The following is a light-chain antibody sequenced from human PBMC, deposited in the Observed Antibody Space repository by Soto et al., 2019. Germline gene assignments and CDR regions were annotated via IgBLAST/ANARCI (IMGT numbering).Light chain of an antibody. V-gene: IGKV1-5*01. CDR3: QQYNSDMCT. CDR1: QSISSW. J-gene: IGKJ1*01. CDR2: DAS. Sequence: DIQMTQSPSTLSASVGDRVTITCRASQSISSWLAWYQQKPGKAPKLLIYDASSLESGVPSRFSGSGPGTEFTLTISSLQPDDFATYYCQQYNSDMCTFRQVTKV.